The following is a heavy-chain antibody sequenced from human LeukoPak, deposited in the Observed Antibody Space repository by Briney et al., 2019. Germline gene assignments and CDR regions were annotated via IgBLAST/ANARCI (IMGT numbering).Heavy chain of an antibody. Sequence: GGSLRLSCAASGFSFSDHYMSWIRQSPGKGLEWVSYISSRSSPTNYADSVKGRFTISRDNAKNSLYLQMNSLRAEDTAVYYCARIGYTSGCDYWGQGTLVTVSS. J-gene: IGHJ4*02. CDR1: GFSFSDHY. D-gene: IGHD6-19*01. CDR2: ISSRSSPT. V-gene: IGHV3-11*03. CDR3: ARIGYTSGCDY.